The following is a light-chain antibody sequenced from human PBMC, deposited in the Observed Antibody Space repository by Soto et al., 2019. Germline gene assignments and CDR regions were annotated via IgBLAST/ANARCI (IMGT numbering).Light chain of an antibody. CDR2: AAS. J-gene: IGKJ5*01. V-gene: IGKV1-39*01. CDR3: QQTNSIPIT. CDR1: QSSSNF. Sequence: DIQMTDSPSSLTASVGGRATITCWASQSSSNFLNWYQQKPGKAPKLLFYAASTLQSGVPSRFSGSGSGTDFTLTISSLQPEDFATYYCQQTNSIPITFGQGTRLEIK.